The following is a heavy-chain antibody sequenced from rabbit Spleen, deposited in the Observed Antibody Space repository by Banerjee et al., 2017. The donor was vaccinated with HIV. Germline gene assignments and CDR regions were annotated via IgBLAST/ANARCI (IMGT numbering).Heavy chain of an antibody. J-gene: IGHJ6*01. Sequence: QSLEESGGGLVQPEGSLALTCKASGFSFSSSDYICWVRQAPGKGLEWIGCIDPVFGITHYANWVNGRFSISRENAQNTVFLQMTSLTVADTATYFCARDSGTSFSTYGMDLWGPGTLVTVS. CDR2: IDPVFGIT. CDR3: ARDSGTSFSTYGMDL. CDR1: GFSFSSSDY. V-gene: IGHV1S7*01. D-gene: IGHD8-1*01.